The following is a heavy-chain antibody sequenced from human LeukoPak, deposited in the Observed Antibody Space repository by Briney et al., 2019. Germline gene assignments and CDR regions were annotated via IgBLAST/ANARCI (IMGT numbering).Heavy chain of an antibody. J-gene: IGHJ4*02. CDR3: ARDRNTDFWSGYYPNYFDY. V-gene: IGHV3-7*01. CDR1: GFIFSNYW. Sequence: PGGSLRLSCAASGFIFSNYWMTWVRHAPGKGLEWVATIKQDGGEKYYVDSVKGRFTISRDNAKNSLSLQMSSLRAEDTAVYYCARDRNTDFWSGYYPNYFDYWGQGTLVIVSS. D-gene: IGHD3-3*01. CDR2: IKQDGGEK.